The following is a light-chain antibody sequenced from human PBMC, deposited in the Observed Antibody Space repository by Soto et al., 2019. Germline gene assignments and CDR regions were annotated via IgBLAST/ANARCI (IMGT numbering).Light chain of an antibody. CDR2: AND. CDR1: TSNIGSNT. V-gene: IGLV1-44*01. Sequence: QSVLTQPPSASGAPGQRVSISCSGSTSNIGSNTISWYQQLPGTAPKLLIYANDRRPLGVPDRFSGSKSGTSASLAISGLQSEDEADYYCAAWDASLNGWVFGGGTKLTVL. J-gene: IGLJ3*02. CDR3: AAWDASLNGWV.